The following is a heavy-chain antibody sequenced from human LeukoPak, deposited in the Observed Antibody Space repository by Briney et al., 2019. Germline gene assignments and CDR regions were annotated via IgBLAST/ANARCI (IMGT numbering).Heavy chain of an antibody. Sequence: PSETLSLTCAVYGGSFSGYYWSWIRQPPGKGLEWIGEINHSGSTNYNPSLKSRVTISVDTSKNQFSLKLSSVTAADTAVYYCARGSVWGVNYWGQGTLVTVSS. CDR1: GGSFSGYY. D-gene: IGHD3-10*01. J-gene: IGHJ4*02. CDR2: INHSGST. V-gene: IGHV4-34*01. CDR3: ARGSVWGVNY.